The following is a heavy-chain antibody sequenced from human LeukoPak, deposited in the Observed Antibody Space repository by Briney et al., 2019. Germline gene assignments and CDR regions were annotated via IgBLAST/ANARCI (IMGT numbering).Heavy chain of an antibody. V-gene: IGHV3-23*01. CDR2: ISGSGGST. CDR3: ARFIVYYDSSRPEDYYFDY. J-gene: IGHJ4*02. D-gene: IGHD3-22*01. CDR1: GFTFSNYA. Sequence: GGSLRLSCAASGFTFSNYAMNWVRQAPGKGLEWVSAISGSGGSTYYADSVKGRFTISRDNSKNTLYLQMNSLRAEDTAVYYCARFIVYYDSSRPEDYYFDYWGQGTLVTVSS.